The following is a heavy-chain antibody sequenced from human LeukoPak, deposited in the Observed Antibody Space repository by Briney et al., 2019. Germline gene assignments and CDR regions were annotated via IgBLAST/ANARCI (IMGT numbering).Heavy chain of an antibody. J-gene: IGHJ4*02. V-gene: IGHV4-34*01. Sequence: PSETLSLTCAVYGGSFSGYYWSWIRQPPGKGLEWIGEINHSGSTNYNPSLKSRVTISVDTSKNQFSLKLSSVTAADTAVYYCARPFSSIAGRYFDYWGQGTLVTASS. CDR1: GGSFSGYY. D-gene: IGHD6-6*01. CDR2: INHSGST. CDR3: ARPFSSIAGRYFDY.